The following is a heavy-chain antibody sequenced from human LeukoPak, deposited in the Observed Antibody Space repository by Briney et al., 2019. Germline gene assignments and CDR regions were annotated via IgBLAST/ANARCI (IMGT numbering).Heavy chain of an antibody. D-gene: IGHD3-3*01. V-gene: IGHV4-39*01. CDR1: GGSISSSNYY. Sequence: SETLSLTCTVSGGSISSSNYYWGWIRQPPGKGLEWIGSIYYSGSTFYNPSLKSRVTISVGTSNNQFSLRLNSVTAADTAVYYCARPGRSGAGTNHMDVWGKGTTVTVSS. J-gene: IGHJ6*03. CDR3: ARPGRSGAGTNHMDV. CDR2: IYYSGST.